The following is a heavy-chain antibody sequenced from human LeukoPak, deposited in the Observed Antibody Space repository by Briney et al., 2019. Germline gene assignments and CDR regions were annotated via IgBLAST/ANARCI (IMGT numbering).Heavy chain of an antibody. CDR3: ARRLRFVGVWFDP. Sequence: PSETLSLTCTVSGDSISTSKSYWGWIRQPPLKGLEWIGSIYYTGNTYYNASLKSRVTISVDTSKNQFSLKLTSVTAADTAVYYCARRLRFVGVWFDPWGQGTLVTVSS. J-gene: IGHJ5*02. CDR2: IYYTGNT. D-gene: IGHD3-10*01. V-gene: IGHV4-39*07. CDR1: GDSISTSKSY.